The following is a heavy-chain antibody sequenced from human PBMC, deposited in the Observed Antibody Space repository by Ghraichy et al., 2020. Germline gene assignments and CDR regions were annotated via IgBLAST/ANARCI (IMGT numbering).Heavy chain of an antibody. Sequence: SGPTLVKPTQSLTLTCTFSGFSLSTTGVGVGWVRQPPGKALEWLALIYWNDDNRYSPSLKSRLTITKVASRNQVVLTMTNMNPVDTATYYCTHGTDFFGYLGQGTLLTVSS. CDR3: THGTDFFGY. V-gene: IGHV2-5*01. CDR2: IYWNDDN. CDR1: GFSLSTTGVG. J-gene: IGHJ4*02. D-gene: IGHD3/OR15-3a*01.